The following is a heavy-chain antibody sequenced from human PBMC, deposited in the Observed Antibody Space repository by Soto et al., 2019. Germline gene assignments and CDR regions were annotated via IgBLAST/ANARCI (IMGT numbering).Heavy chain of an antibody. J-gene: IGHJ4*02. CDR2: IYYSGST. V-gene: IGHV4-59*01. CDR3: ARGTLNPLDFDY. CDR1: GGSISSYY. Sequence: SETLSLTCTVSGGSISSYYWSWIRQPPGKGLEWIGYIYYSGSTNYNPSLKSRVTISVDTSKNQFSLKLSSVTAADTAVYYCARGTLNPLDFDYWGQGTLVTVSS.